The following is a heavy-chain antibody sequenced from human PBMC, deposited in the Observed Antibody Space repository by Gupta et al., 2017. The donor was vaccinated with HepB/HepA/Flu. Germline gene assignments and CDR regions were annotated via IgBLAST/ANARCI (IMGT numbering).Heavy chain of an antibody. CDR3: ARALGYSTDTTSFYYFDS. V-gene: IGHV3-21*01. CDR1: GFTFSSYR. D-gene: IGHD2-8*02. Sequence: EVQVVQSGGGLVKPGGSLRISCAPAGFTFSSYRMAGARTAPGKGLEWVSTFSNINNYIHYADSVKGRFSISRDNARNSLYLQMNSLRADDTAVYYCARALGYSTDTTSFYYFDSWGQGTLVTVSS. J-gene: IGHJ4*02. CDR2: FSNINNYI.